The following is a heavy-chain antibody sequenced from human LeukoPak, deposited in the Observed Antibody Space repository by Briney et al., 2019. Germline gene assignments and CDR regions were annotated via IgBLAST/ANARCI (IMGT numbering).Heavy chain of an antibody. CDR2: ISAYNGNT. V-gene: IGHV1-18*01. CDR1: GYTFTSYG. J-gene: IGHJ4*02. CDR3: ARVITMVRGTGRYFDY. Sequence: ASVKVSRKASGYTFTSYGISWVRQAPGQGLEWMGWISAYNGNTNYAQKLQGRVTMTTDTSTSTAYMELRSLRSDDTAVYYCARVITMVRGTGRYFDYWGQGTLVTVSS. D-gene: IGHD3-10*01.